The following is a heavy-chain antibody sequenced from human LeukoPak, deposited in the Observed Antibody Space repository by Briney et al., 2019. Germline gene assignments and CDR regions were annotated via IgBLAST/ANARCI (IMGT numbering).Heavy chain of an antibody. D-gene: IGHD6-19*01. CDR2: IGGST. J-gene: IGHJ4*02. CDR3: AKQYSGGWYYFDY. CDR1: GFTFSSYA. Sequence: GGSLRLSCAATGFTFSSYAMTWVRQATGKGLEWVSAIGGSTYYADSVKGRFTISRDNSENTLYLQMNSLRAEDTAVYYCAKQYSGGWYYFDYWGQGTLVTVSS. V-gene: IGHV3-23*01.